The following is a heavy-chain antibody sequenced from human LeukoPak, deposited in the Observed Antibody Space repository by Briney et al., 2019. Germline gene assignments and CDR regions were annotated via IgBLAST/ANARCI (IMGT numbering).Heavy chain of an antibody. Sequence: SGPTLVKPTQTLTLTCTFSGFSLNTSGVGVGWIRQPPGKALEWLAVIYWDDDKRYSPSLKSRLTITKDTSKNQVVLTMTNMDPVDTATCYCAHRRVNSAMDVWGQGTTVTVSS. V-gene: IGHV2-5*02. CDR3: AHRRVNSAMDV. CDR2: IYWDDDK. D-gene: IGHD4-23*01. CDR1: GFSLNTSGVG. J-gene: IGHJ6*02.